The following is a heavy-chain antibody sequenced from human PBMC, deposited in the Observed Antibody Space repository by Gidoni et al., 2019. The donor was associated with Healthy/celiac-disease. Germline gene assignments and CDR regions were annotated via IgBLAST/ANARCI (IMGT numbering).Heavy chain of an antibody. Sequence: QVQLPESGPGLVKPSETLSLTCTVPGGSISSYYWSWIRTPPGKGLAWIGYIYYSGTTNYTPHLKSRYNISVDTSKNKVSLKLGSVTAADTARYDWARGSPAGTGGWGYYYYYGMDVWGQGTTVTVSS. CDR2: IYYSGTT. CDR3: ARGSPAGTGGWGYYYYYGMDV. D-gene: IGHD6-13*01. J-gene: IGHJ6*02. V-gene: IGHV4-59*01. CDR1: GGSISSYY.